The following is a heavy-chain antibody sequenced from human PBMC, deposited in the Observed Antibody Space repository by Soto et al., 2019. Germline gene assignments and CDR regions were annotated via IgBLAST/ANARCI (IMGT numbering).Heavy chain of an antibody. J-gene: IGHJ4*02. V-gene: IGHV3-23*01. CDR2: ILHIGDSA. Sequence: DVQLLESGGGLVQPGGSLRLSCVASGFSFSANAMTWVRQAPGKGLEWVSSILHIGDSAYYADSVKGRFTISRDNSKSTLYLQMNSLRAHDKAVYYCARRGLSNNDYWGQGTLVTVSS. CDR3: ARRGLSNNDY. CDR1: GFSFSANA. D-gene: IGHD1-1*01.